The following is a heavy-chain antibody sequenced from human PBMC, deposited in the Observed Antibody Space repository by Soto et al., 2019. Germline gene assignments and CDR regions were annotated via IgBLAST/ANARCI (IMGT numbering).Heavy chain of an antibody. J-gene: IGHJ6*02. V-gene: IGHV1-2*04. CDR2: INPNSGGT. CDR1: GYTFTSYY. Sequence: ASVKVSCKASGYTFTSYYMHWVRQAPGQGLEWMGWINPNSGGTNYAQKFQGWVTMTRDTSISTAYMELSRLRSDDTAVYYCARSSTVTDRGYYYGMDVWGQGTTVTVSS. D-gene: IGHD4-4*01. CDR3: ARSSTVTDRGYYYGMDV.